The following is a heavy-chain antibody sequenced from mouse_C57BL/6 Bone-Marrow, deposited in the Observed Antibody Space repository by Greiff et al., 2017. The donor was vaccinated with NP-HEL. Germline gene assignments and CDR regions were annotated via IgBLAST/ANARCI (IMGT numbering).Heavy chain of an antibody. D-gene: IGHD2-4*01. CDR2: INPSSGYT. CDR1: GYTFTSYW. Sequence: VQLQQSGAELAKPGASVKLSCKASGYTFTSYWMPWVKQRPGQGLEWIGYINPSSGYTKYNQKFKDKATLTADKSSSTAYMQLSSLTYEDSAVYYCAIYDYDGDWAMDYWGQGTSVTVSS. CDR3: AIYDYDGDWAMDY. J-gene: IGHJ4*01. V-gene: IGHV1-7*01.